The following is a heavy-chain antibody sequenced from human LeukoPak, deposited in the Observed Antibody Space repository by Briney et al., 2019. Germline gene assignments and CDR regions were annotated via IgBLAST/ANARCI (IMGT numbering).Heavy chain of an antibody. CDR2: ISSTGNT. CDR1: GGSFSGYY. CDR3: ARDLMRGNEGFDY. V-gene: IGHV4-34*01. D-gene: IGHD2-8*01. Sequence: SETLSLTCAVYGGSFSGYYWSWIRQPPGKGLEWIGSISSTGNTYYKPSLRTRVTISLDTSKNQFSLKLSSVTAADTAVYYCARDLMRGNEGFDYWGQGTLVPVSS. J-gene: IGHJ4*02.